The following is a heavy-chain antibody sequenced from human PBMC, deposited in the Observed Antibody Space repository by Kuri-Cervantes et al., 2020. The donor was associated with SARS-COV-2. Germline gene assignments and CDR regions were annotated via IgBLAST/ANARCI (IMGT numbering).Heavy chain of an antibody. CDR1: GFTFTSHA. CDR2: ISYDGSNK. CDR3: AKDQHGIVVVVAAIDY. Sequence: LSLTCAVSGFTFTSHAMHWVRQAPGKGLEWVALISYDGSNKFYADSVKGRFTIPRDNSKNTLYLQMNSLRAEDTAVYYCAKDQHGIVVVVAAIDYWGQGTLVTVSS. J-gene: IGHJ4*02. D-gene: IGHD2-15*01. V-gene: IGHV3-30*18.